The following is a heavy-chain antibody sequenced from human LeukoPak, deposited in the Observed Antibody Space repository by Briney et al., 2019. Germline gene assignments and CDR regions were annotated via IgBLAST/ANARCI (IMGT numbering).Heavy chain of an antibody. CDR1: GGSISSGDYY. J-gene: IGHJ2*01. D-gene: IGHD3-3*01. Sequence: SQTLSLTCTVSGGSISSGDYYWSWIRQPPGKGLEWIGYIYYSGSTYYNPSLKSRVTISVDTSKNQFSLKLSSVTAADTAVYYCARDSYYDFWSGYSPYWYFDLWGRGTLVTVSS. CDR2: IYYSGST. CDR3: ARDSYYDFWSGYSPYWYFDL. V-gene: IGHV4-30-4*08.